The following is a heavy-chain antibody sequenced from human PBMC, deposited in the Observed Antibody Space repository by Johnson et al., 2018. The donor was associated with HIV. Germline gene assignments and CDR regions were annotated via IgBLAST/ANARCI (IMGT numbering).Heavy chain of an antibody. CDR2: INWNGGST. V-gene: IGHV3-20*04. CDR1: GLTFSSYA. D-gene: IGHD6-6*01. Sequence: VQVVESGGGLVQPGGSLRLSCAASGLTFSSYAMRWVRQCPGKGLEWVSGINWNGGSTDYADSVQGRFPIPSDNAKKSLYLQMNSLKTEDTAVYYCTKAGGQLVLDDAFDIWGQGTMVTVSS. J-gene: IGHJ3*02. CDR3: TKAGGQLVLDDAFDI.